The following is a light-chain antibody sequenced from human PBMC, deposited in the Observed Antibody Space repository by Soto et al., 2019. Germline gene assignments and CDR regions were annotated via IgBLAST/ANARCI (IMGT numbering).Light chain of an antibody. Sequence: AIQLTQTPPSLSASVGDSVTFTCRASQDIASSLAWYHQQPGRPPKLLIYDASVLQGGVSSRFRGSGSGTEFTLTISGLQPEDFATYSCQQFHTYPITFGQGTRLEI. CDR3: QQFHTYPIT. J-gene: IGKJ5*01. CDR1: QDIASS. CDR2: DAS. V-gene: IGKV1-13*02.